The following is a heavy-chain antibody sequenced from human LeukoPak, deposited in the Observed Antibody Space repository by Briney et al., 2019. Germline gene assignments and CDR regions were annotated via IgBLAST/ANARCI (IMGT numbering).Heavy chain of an antibody. CDR2: IIPILGIA. D-gene: IGHD3-3*01. CDR1: GGTFSSYA. Sequence: SVKVSCKASGGTFSSYAISWVRQAPGQGLEWMGRIIPILGIANYAQKSQGRVTITADKSTSTAYMELSSLRSEDTAVYYCARAHIATIFGVVITAEQDWFDPWGQGTLVTVSS. J-gene: IGHJ5*02. V-gene: IGHV1-69*04. CDR3: ARAHIATIFGVVITAEQDWFDP.